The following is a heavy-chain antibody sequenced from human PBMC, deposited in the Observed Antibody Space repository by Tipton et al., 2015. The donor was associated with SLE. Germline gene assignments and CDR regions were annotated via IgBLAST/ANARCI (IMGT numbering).Heavy chain of an antibody. CDR2: IYYSGST. Sequence: TLSLTCTVSGGSISSSSYYWGWSRQPPGKGLEWIGRIYYSGSTYYNPSLKSRVTISVDTSKNQFSLKLSSVTAADTAVYYCARPNPGIAAASNDAFDIWGQGTMVTVSS. D-gene: IGHD6-13*01. V-gene: IGHV4-39*07. CDR3: ARPNPGIAAASNDAFDI. CDR1: GGSISSSSYY. J-gene: IGHJ3*02.